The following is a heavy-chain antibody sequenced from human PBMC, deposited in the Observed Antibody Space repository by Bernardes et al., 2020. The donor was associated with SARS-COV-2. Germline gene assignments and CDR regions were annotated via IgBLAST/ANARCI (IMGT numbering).Heavy chain of an antibody. D-gene: IGHD4-4*01. CDR3: ARDRLQKRYYFDY. CDR1: GGSFSGYY. V-gene: IGHV4-34*01. Sequence: ETLSLTCAVYGGSFSGYYWSWIRQPPGKGLEWIGEINHSGSTNYNPSLKSRVTISVDTSKNQFSLKLSSVTAADTAVYYCARDRLQKRYYFDYWGQGTLVTVSS. J-gene: IGHJ4*02. CDR2: INHSGST.